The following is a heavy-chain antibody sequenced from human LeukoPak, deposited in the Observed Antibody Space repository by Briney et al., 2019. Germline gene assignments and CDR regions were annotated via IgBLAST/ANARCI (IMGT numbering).Heavy chain of an antibody. CDR2: ISSSTSYI. CDR1: GFTFSSYS. CDR3: ARDSHSSSWYYFDY. D-gene: IGHD6-13*01. Sequence: GGSLRLSCAASGFTFSSYSMNWIRQAPGKGLEWVSSISSSTSYIYYADSVKGRLTISKDNAKNSLYLQMNSLRAEDTAVYYCARDSHSSSWYYFDYWGQGTLVTVSS. V-gene: IGHV3-21*01. J-gene: IGHJ4*02.